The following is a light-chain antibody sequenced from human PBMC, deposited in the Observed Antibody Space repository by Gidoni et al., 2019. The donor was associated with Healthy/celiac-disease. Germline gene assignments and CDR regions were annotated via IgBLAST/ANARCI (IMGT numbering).Light chain of an antibody. J-gene: IGLJ3*02. CDR1: SSNIGRNA. V-gene: IGLV1-44*01. Sequence: QSVLAQPPSASATPGHRVTIACSGSSSNIGRNAVNWFQQLPGTAPKLLIYSNNQRPSGVPDRFSGSKSGTSTSLASSGLQSEDEADYYCAAWDDILNGWVFGGGTKLTVL. CDR3: AAWDDILNGWV. CDR2: SNN.